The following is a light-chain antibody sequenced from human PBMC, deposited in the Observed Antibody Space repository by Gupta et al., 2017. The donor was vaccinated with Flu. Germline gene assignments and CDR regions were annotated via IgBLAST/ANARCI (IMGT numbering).Light chain of an antibody. V-gene: IGLV4-69*01. Sequence: QLVLPPSPSSSASLGASVKLTCPLSSGHSSYAIAGHQQQPEKGPRYLMKLNSDGSHSKGDGIPDRFSGSSSGAERYLTIYSLQSEDEADYSRVFGGGTKLTVL. J-gene: IGLJ3*02. CDR3: V. CDR1: SGHSSYA. CDR2: LNSDGSH.